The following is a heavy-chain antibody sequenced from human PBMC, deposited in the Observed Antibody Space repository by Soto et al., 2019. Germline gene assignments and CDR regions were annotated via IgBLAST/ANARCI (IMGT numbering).Heavy chain of an antibody. Sequence: EVQLLESGGGLVQPGGSLRLSCAASGFTFSSYAMSWVRQAPGKGLEWVSAISGSGANTWYAGSVQGRFIISRDNSKSTVSLHMSSLRVEDTAIYYCARDRATFDSWGQGTLVTVSS. CDR1: GFTFSSYA. V-gene: IGHV3-23*01. J-gene: IGHJ4*02. CDR2: ISGSGANT. CDR3: ARDRATFDS. D-gene: IGHD1-26*01.